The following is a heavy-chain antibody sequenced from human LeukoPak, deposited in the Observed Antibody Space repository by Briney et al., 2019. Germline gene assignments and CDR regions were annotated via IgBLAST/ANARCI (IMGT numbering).Heavy chain of an antibody. V-gene: IGHV1-46*01. CDR3: ARDNSVEDTAWWFDP. CDR2: INPSGGST. D-gene: IGHD4-23*01. Sequence: ASVKVSCKASGYTFTSYYMHWVRQAPGQGLEWMGIINPSGGSTSYAQKFQGRVTMTRDLSTSTDYMELSSLRSEDTAVYYCARDNSVEDTAWWFDPWGQGTLVTVSS. CDR1: GYTFTSYY. J-gene: IGHJ5*02.